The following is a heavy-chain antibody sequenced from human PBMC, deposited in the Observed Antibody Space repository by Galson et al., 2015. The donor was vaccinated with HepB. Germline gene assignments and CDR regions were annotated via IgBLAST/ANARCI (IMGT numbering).Heavy chain of an antibody. J-gene: IGHJ4*02. CDR1: GYTFTSYA. D-gene: IGHD6-19*01. CDR3: ARGHSSGWYYFDY. CDR2: INVGNGNT. Sequence: SVKVSCKASGYTFTSYAMHWVRQAPGQRLEWMGWINVGNGNTKYSQKFQGRVTITRDTSASTAYMELSSLRSEDTAVYYCARGHSSGWYYFDYWGQGTLVTVSS. V-gene: IGHV1-3*01.